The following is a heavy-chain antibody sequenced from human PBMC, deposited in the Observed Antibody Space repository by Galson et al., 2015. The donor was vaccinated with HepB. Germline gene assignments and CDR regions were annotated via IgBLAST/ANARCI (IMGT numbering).Heavy chain of an antibody. CDR2: IWYDGSNK. CDR1: GFTFSNYG. D-gene: IGHD3-9*01. Sequence: SLRLSCAASGFTFSNYGLHWVRQAPGKGLEWVAVIWYDGSNKYYVDSVKGRFTISRDNSKNTLYLQMNSLRAEDTAVYYCARDGNFDRLLDYWGQGTLVTVSS. V-gene: IGHV3-33*01. CDR3: ARDGNFDRLLDY. J-gene: IGHJ4*02.